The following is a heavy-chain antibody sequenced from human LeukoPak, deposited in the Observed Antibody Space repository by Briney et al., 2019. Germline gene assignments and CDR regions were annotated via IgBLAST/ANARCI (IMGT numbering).Heavy chain of an antibody. D-gene: IGHD3-10*01. CDR3: AKDIGSITMVRGVQFYFDS. CDR1: GFSFRTYA. CDR2: ISGSGGST. J-gene: IGHJ4*02. V-gene: IGHV3-23*01. Sequence: GGSLRLSCVPSGFSFRTYAMSWVRQAPGKGLEWVAAISGSGGSTFYADSVKGRFTVSRDNTKNTLNLQMISLRAEDTAVYYCAKDIGSITMVRGVQFYFDSWGQGTLVTVSS.